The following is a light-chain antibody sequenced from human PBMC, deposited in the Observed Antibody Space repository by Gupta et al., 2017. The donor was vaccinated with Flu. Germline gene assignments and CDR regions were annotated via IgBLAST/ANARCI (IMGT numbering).Light chain of an antibody. CDR3: QSWASSANHHAV. J-gene: IGLJ1*01. Sequence: QTASTTCHGDSLANSYVHWYQQKPGPAHVLVIDANNNRPSGIPDRFSCSSSGTTAYLTITGLQAEDEADYYCQSWASSANHHAVFGGGTKITVL. V-gene: IGLV3-19*01. CDR2: ANN. CDR1: SLANSY.